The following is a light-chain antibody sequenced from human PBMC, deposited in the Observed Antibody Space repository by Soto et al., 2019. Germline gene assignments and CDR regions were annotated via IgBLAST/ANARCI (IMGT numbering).Light chain of an antibody. CDR2: GAS. CDR1: QSISSSY. J-gene: IGKJ5*01. CDR3: QQYGRSLPIT. Sequence: EIVLTQSPGTLSLSPGERATLSCGASQSISSSYVAWYQQKPGQAPRLLIYGASSRATGIPDRFSGSGSGTDFTLTISRLEPEDFAVYFCQQYGRSLPITFGQGTRLEIK. V-gene: IGKV3-20*01.